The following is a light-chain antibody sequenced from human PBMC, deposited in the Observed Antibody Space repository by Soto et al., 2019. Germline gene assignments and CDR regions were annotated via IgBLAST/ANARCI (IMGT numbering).Light chain of an antibody. CDR1: NSYVGRYNY. V-gene: IGLV2-14*01. CDR3: SSYTSSSTLLYV. J-gene: IGLJ1*01. CDR2: DVS. Sequence: QSVLTQPASVSGSPGQSITISCTGTNSYVGRYNYVSWYQQHPGKAPKLMIYDVSNRPSGVSNRFSGSKSGNTASLTISGLQAEYEADYYCSSYTSSSTLLYVFRTGTKLTVL.